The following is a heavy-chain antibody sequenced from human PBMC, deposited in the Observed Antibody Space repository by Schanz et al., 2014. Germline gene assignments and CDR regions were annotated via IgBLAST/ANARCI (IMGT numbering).Heavy chain of an antibody. CDR1: GYTFTTYG. CDR3: ARALFGSGHGDV. Sequence: QVQLVQSGSEVKKPGASVKVSCKASGYTFTTYGISWVRQAPGQGLEWMGWINPDSGGTNYAQKFQGRVTMTRDMSINTAYMELSRLKSDDTAVYYCARALFGSGHGDVWGQGTTVTVSS. V-gene: IGHV1-2*02. J-gene: IGHJ6*02. CDR2: INPDSGGT. D-gene: IGHD3-10*01.